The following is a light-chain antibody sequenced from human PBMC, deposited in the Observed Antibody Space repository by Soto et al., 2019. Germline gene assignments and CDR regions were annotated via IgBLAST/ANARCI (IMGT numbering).Light chain of an antibody. J-gene: IGKJ4*01. CDR3: QQYNTSPLT. CDR1: QSISTW. Sequence: DIQMPQSPSTLSASVGDRVTITCRASQSISTWLAWFQQKPGKAPNLLIYKASSLESGVPSRFSGSGSGTEFTLTISTLQPDDFATYYCQQYNTSPLTFGGGTKVEIK. V-gene: IGKV1-5*03. CDR2: KAS.